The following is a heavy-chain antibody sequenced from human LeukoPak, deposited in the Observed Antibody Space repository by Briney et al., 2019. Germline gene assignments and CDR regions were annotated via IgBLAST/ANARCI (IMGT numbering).Heavy chain of an antibody. V-gene: IGHV3-21*01. Sequence: TGGSLRLSCAASGFTFSSYSMNWVRQAPGKGLEWVSSISSSSSSYIYYADSVKGRFTISRDNAKNSLYLQMNSLRAEDTAVYYCASLMRSAAGTDYWGQGTLVTVSS. D-gene: IGHD6-13*01. J-gene: IGHJ4*02. CDR1: GFTFSSYS. CDR3: ASLMRSAAGTDY. CDR2: ISSSSSSYI.